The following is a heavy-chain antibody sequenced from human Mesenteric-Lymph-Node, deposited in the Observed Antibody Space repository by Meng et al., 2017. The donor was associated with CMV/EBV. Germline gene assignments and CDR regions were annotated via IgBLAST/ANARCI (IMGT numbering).Heavy chain of an antibody. Sequence: GESLKISCAASGFTFSNYWMTWVRQAPGKGLEWVANIKQDGSEKSYVDSVKGRFTISRDNAKNSLFLQMNSLRAADTALYYCAKAPSGGWNYFFYFDNWGQGTLVTVSS. CDR3: AKAPSGGWNYFFYFDN. CDR2: IKQDGSEK. J-gene: IGHJ4*02. CDR1: GFTFSNYW. D-gene: IGHD1-7*01. V-gene: IGHV3-7*03.